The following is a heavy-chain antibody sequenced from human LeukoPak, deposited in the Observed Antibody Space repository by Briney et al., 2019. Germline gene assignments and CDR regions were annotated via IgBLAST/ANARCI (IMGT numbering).Heavy chain of an antibody. J-gene: IGHJ4*02. CDR3: ARGLHRLYGSGNYYNPEFDY. CDR2: IYYSGST. CDR1: GGSISSGGYY. D-gene: IGHD3-10*01. Sequence: SETLSLTCTVSGGSISSGGYYWSYIRQPPGKGLEWIGYIYYSGSTNYNPSLNSRVTISVDTSKNQFSLKLSSVTAADTAVYYCARGLHRLYGSGNYYNPEFDYWGQGTLVTVSS. V-gene: IGHV4-61*08.